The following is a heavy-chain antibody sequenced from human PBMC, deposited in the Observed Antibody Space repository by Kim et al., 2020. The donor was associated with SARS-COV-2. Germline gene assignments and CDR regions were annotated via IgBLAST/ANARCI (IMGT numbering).Heavy chain of an antibody. J-gene: IGHJ5*01. V-gene: IGHV5-10-1*01. CDR3: ARSDSSWYDGFDS. Sequence: YSPSFQGHVTISADRSTSTVYLQWSSLKASESAMYYCARSDSSWYDGFDSWGQGTLVTVSS. D-gene: IGHD6-13*01.